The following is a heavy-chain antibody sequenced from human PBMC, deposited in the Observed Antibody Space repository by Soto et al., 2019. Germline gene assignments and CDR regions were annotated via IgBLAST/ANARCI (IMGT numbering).Heavy chain of an antibody. D-gene: IGHD6-19*01. J-gene: IGHJ4*02. Sequence: GGSLRLSCAASGFTFSSYGMHWVRQAPGKGLEWVAVISYDGSNKYYADSVKGRFTISRDNSKNTLYLQMNSLRAEDTAVYYCAKGVRLEVPPDYWGQGTLVTVSS. CDR1: GFTFSSYG. V-gene: IGHV3-30*18. CDR2: ISYDGSNK. CDR3: AKGVRLEVPPDY.